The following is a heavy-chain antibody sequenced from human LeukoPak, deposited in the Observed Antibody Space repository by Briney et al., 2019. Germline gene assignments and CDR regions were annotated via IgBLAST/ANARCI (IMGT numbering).Heavy chain of an antibody. Sequence: GASVKVSCKASGYTFTSYGISWVRQAPGQGLEWMGWISAYNGNTNYAQKLQGRVTMTTDTSTSTAYMELRSLRSDDTAVYYCARGYYDILTGFGESSDYYYYGMDVWGKGTTVTVSS. V-gene: IGHV1-18*04. CDR2: ISAYNGNT. J-gene: IGHJ6*04. CDR3: ARGYYDILTGFGESSDYYYYGMDV. D-gene: IGHD3-9*01. CDR1: GYTFTSYG.